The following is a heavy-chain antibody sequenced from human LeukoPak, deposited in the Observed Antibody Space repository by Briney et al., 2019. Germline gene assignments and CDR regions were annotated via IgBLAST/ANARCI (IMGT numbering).Heavy chain of an antibody. CDR2: ISAYNGNT. D-gene: IGHD3-10*01. CDR1: GYTFTNYG. V-gene: IGHV1-18*01. Sequence: ASVKVSCKASGYTFTNYGISWVRQAPGQGLEWMGWISAYNGNTNYAQKLQGRVTMTTDTSTSTAYMELRSLRSDDTAVYYCARVGGSGSYYYYYYYMDVWGKGTTVTISS. CDR3: ARVGGSGSYYYYYYYMDV. J-gene: IGHJ6*03.